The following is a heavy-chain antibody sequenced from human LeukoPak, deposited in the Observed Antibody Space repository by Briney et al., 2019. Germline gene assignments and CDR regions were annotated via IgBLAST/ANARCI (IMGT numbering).Heavy chain of an antibody. V-gene: IGHV4-4*07. Sequence: SETLSLTCTVSGGSISSYYWSWIRQPAGKGLEWIGRIYSRGSTNYNPSLKSRVTMSVDTSKNQFSLKLSSVTAADTAVYYCARGRGWIPYYYYMDVWGKGTTVTVSS. CDR3: ARGRGWIPYYYYMDV. D-gene: IGHD5-12*01. J-gene: IGHJ6*03. CDR2: IYSRGST. CDR1: GGSISSYY.